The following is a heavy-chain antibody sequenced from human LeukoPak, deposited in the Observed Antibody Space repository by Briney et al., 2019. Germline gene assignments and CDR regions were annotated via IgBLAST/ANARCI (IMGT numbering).Heavy chain of an antibody. V-gene: IGHV1-69*13. CDR3: ARDQSHYGSASNYYYYMDV. CDR2: ILPMFTTA. CDR1: GYTFTSYD. D-gene: IGHD3-10*01. J-gene: IGHJ6*03. Sequence: SVTVSCKASGYTFTSYDINWVRQAPGQGLEWMGGILPMFTTANYAQTFQGRVTITADESTSTAYMELSSLRSDDTAVYYCARDQSHYGSASNYYYYMDVWGKGTTVTVSS.